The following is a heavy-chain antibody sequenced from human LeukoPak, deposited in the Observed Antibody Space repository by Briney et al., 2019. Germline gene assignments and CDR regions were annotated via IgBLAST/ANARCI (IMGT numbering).Heavy chain of an antibody. CDR2: ISSSGSTI. D-gene: IGHD1-26*01. J-gene: IGHJ4*02. CDR1: GFTFSDYY. CDR3: ARRGSHHSHYFDY. Sequence: GGSLRLSCAASGFTFSDYYMSWIRQAPGKGLEWVSYISSSGSTIYYAGSVKGRFTLSRDNAKDSLYLQMNSLRAEDTAVYYCARRGSHHSHYFDYWGLGTLVTVSS. V-gene: IGHV3-11*04.